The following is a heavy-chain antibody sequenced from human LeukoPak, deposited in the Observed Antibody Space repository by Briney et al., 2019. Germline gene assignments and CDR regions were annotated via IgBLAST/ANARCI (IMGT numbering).Heavy chain of an antibody. CDR3: ARDVQQLVPPPYYYYYYMDV. CDR2: IYHSGST. V-gene: IGHV4-4*02. CDR1: GGSISSSNW. Sequence: SETLSLTCAVSGGSISSSNWWSWVRQPPGKGLEWIGEIYHSGSTNYNPSLKSRVTMSVDTSKNQFSLKLSSVTAADTAVYYCARDVQQLVPPPYYYYYYMDVWGKGTTVTVSS. J-gene: IGHJ6*03. D-gene: IGHD6-13*01.